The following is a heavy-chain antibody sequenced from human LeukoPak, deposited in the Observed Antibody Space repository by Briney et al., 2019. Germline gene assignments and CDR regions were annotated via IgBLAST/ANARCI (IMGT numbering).Heavy chain of an antibody. CDR3: AKGTKRAYCGGACYFTYYYYGMDV. CDR2: ISRSGATI. Sequence: GGSLRLSCVASVFTFSSYAMSWVRQAPGKGLEWVSAISRSGATIYYADSVKGRFTISRDNSKNTLYLQMNSLRAEDTAVYYCAKGTKRAYCGGACYFTYYYYGMDVWGQGTTVTVSS. J-gene: IGHJ6*02. V-gene: IGHV3-23*01. CDR1: VFTFSSYA. D-gene: IGHD2-21*02.